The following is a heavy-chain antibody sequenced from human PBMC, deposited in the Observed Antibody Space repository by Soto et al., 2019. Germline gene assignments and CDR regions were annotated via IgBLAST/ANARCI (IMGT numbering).Heavy chain of an antibody. Sequence: ESLSLTCPVSGYSSSSGYYWGCIRQPPGKGLEWIGSMYHSGNTYYNPSLRSRVTISVDTSKNQFSLKLSSVTAADTAVYYCARDLSSSSENWFDPWGQGILVTVSS. D-gene: IGHD6-6*01. CDR2: MYHSGNT. V-gene: IGHV4-38-2*02. J-gene: IGHJ5*02. CDR1: GYSSSSGYY. CDR3: ARDLSSSSENWFDP.